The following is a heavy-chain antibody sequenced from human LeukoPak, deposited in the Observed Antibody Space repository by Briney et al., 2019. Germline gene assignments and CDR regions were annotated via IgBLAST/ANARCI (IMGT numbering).Heavy chain of an antibody. CDR1: GGSFSGYH. D-gene: IGHD3-16*01. CDR2: INHSGST. CDR3: ARVPGGGGFDY. Sequence: SETLSLTCGVYGGSFSGYHWSWIRLRPGKGLEWIGDINHSGSTHYNPSLKSRVTISVDTSNNQFSLKLHSVTAADTAVYYCARVPGGGGFDYWGQGTLVTVSS. V-gene: IGHV4-34*01. J-gene: IGHJ4*02.